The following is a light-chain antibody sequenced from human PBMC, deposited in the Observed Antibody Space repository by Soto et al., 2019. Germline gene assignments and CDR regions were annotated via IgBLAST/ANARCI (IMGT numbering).Light chain of an antibody. V-gene: IGKV2-28*01. Sequence: DIVMTQSPLSLPVTPGEPASISCRSSQSLLHSDGYNYLDWYLQKPGQSPQLLIYLGSNRASGVPERFSGSGSGTDFTRKISRVEAEDVGVNYCMPALHAIFTFGPGTKVDIK. CDR2: LGS. CDR3: MPALHAIFT. J-gene: IGKJ3*01. CDR1: QSLLHSDGYNY.